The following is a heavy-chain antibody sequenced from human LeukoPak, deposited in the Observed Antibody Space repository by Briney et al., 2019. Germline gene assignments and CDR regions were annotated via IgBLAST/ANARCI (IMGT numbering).Heavy chain of an antibody. CDR1: GASISSSSYY. CDR3: ARHEYSGSYYGLSWFDP. Sequence: SETLSLTCTVSGASISSSSYYWGWIRQPPGKGLEWIGTIYYSGTNYNPSLKSRVSISVDTSKNQFSLKLSSLTSADTAVYYCARHEYSGSYYGLSWFDPWGQGTLVTVSS. D-gene: IGHD1-26*01. V-gene: IGHV4-39*01. J-gene: IGHJ5*02. CDR2: IYYSGT.